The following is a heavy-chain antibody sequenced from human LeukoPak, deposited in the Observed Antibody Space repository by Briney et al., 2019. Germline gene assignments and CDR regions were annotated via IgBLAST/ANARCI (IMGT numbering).Heavy chain of an antibody. CDR2: TYCRPKWYN. J-gene: IGHJ4*02. CDR1: GDSVSSNSAA. D-gene: IGHD2-2*01. CDR3: ARVGGIVVAPAASFDY. Sequence: SQTLSLTCAISGDSVSSNSAAWNWIRQSPSRGLEWLGRTYCRPKWYNDYAVSVKSRITINPDTSKNQFSLQLNSVTPEDTAVYYCARVGGIVVAPAASFDYWGQGTLVTVSS. V-gene: IGHV6-1*01.